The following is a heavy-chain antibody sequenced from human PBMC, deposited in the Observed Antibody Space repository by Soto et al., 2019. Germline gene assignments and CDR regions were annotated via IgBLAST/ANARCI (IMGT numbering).Heavy chain of an antibody. CDR1: GGTFSSYA. CDR2: IIPIFGTA. J-gene: IGHJ4*02. CDR3: ARSGEDCSGGSCSHYFAY. D-gene: IGHD2-15*01. V-gene: IGHV1-69*01. Sequence: QVQLVQSGAEVKKPGSSVNVSCKASGGTFSSYAISWVRQAPGQGLEWMGGIIPIFGTANYAQKFQGRVTITADESTSTAYMELSSLRSEDTAVYYCARSGEDCSGGSCSHYFAYWGQGNLVTVSS.